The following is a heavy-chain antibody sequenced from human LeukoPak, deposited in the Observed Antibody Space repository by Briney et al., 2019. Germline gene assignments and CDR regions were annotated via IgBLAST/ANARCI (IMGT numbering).Heavy chain of an antibody. Sequence: ASVKVSCKASGYTFTSYDINWVRQATGQGLEWMGWMNPNSGNTGYAQKFQGRVTMTRNTSISTAYMELSSLRSEDTAVYYCARGDIEDYWFEPWGQGTLVTVSS. J-gene: IGHJ5*02. CDR2: MNPNSGNT. CDR1: GYTFTSYD. CDR3: ARGDIEDYWFEP. D-gene: IGHD2-15*01. V-gene: IGHV1-8*01.